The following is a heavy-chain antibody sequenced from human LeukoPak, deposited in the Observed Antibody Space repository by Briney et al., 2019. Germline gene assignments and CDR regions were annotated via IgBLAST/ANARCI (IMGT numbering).Heavy chain of an antibody. V-gene: IGHV4-31*03. Sequence: SETLSLTCTVSGDSISNGVKYWSWIRQHPGRGLEWIGYIYHSGRSYYNPSLKSRITMSVDTSKNQFSLNLSSVTAADTAVYYCARWATDYAHYYFDYWGQGTLVTVSS. CDR1: GDSISNGVKY. D-gene: IGHD4-17*01. CDR3: ARWATDYAHYYFDY. J-gene: IGHJ4*02. CDR2: IYHSGRS.